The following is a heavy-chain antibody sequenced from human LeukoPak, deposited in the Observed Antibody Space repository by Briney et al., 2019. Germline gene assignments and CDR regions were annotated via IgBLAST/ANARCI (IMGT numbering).Heavy chain of an antibody. CDR2: ISSISSTM. CDR1: GFIFSSYS. Sequence: GGSLRLSCAASGFIFSSYSMNWVRQAPGKWLEWVSYISSISSTMYYAASVKGRFSISRDNAQNSLYLQMNSLRAEDTAVYYCVRDHHRRLYDSQARDTFDIWGQGTMVTVSS. D-gene: IGHD3-22*01. J-gene: IGHJ3*02. CDR3: VRDHHRRLYDSQARDTFDI. V-gene: IGHV3-48*01.